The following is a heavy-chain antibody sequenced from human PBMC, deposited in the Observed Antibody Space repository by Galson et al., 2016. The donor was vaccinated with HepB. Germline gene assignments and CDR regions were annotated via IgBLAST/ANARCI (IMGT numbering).Heavy chain of an antibody. V-gene: IGHV3-23*01. J-gene: IGHJ4*02. CDR3: ARATSIVVVTPPC. Sequence: SLRLSCAASGFTFNNYAMSWVRQAPGKGLEWVSAISCSGGNIYYADSVKGRFTISRDNSKNMLHLQMNSLRAEDTAVYYCARATSIVVVTPPCWGQGTLVTVSS. D-gene: IGHD2-21*02. CDR1: GFTFNNYA. CDR2: ISCSGGNI.